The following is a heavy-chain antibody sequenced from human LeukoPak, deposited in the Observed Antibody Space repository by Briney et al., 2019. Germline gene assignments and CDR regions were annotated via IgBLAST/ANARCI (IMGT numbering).Heavy chain of an antibody. Sequence: AASVKVSCKASGYTFTGYYMHWVRQAPGQGLEWMGWISAYNGNTNYAQKLQGRVTMTTDTSTSTAYMELRSLRSDDTAVYYCARDPVLRYFDWLSTNWFDPWGQGTLVTVSS. CDR3: ARDPVLRYFDWLSTNWFDP. J-gene: IGHJ5*02. CDR1: GYTFTGYY. V-gene: IGHV1-18*04. CDR2: ISAYNGNT. D-gene: IGHD3-9*01.